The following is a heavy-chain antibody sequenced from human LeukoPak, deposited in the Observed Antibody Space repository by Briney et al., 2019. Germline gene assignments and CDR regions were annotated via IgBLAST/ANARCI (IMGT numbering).Heavy chain of an antibody. J-gene: IGHJ4*02. Sequence: GRSLRLSCAASGFTFSSYAMHWVRQAPGKGLEWVAVISYDGSNKNYADSVKGRFTISRDNSKNTLYLQMDSLRAEDTALYYCVRDYGDYFDYWGQGTLVTVSS. CDR2: ISYDGSNK. V-gene: IGHV3-30-3*01. D-gene: IGHD4-17*01. CDR3: VRDYGDYFDY. CDR1: GFTFSSYA.